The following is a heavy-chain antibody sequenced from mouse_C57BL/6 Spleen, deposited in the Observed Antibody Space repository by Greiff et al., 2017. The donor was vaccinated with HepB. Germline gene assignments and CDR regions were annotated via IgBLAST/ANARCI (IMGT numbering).Heavy chain of an antibody. Sequence: VQLQQPGAELVKPGASVKVSCKASGYTFTSYWMHWVKQRPGQGLEWIGRIHPSDSDTNYNQKFKGKATLTVDKSSSTAYMQRSSLTSEDSAVYYCAIGHYGSRMDYWGQGTSVTVSS. V-gene: IGHV1-74*01. D-gene: IGHD1-1*01. CDR2: IHPSDSDT. CDR3: AIGHYGSRMDY. CDR1: GYTFTSYW. J-gene: IGHJ4*01.